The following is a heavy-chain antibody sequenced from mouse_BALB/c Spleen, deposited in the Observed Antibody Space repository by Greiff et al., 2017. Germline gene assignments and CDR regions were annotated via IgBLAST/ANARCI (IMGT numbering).Heavy chain of an antibody. Sequence: VQLQQSGAELVKPGASVKLSCTASGFNINDSYMHWVKQRPEQGLEWIGRIDPANGNTKYDPKFQGKATITADTSSNTAYLQLSSLTSEDTAVYYCARGYGYDYAMDYWGQGTSVTVSS. CDR1: GFNINDSY. D-gene: IGHD1-2*01. CDR3: ARGYGYDYAMDY. CDR2: IDPANGNT. J-gene: IGHJ4*01. V-gene: IGHV14-3*02.